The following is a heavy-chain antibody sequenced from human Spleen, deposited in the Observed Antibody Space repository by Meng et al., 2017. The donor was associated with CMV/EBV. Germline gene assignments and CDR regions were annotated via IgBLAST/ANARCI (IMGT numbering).Heavy chain of an antibody. CDR3: ARGFYDSSGYYYDY. Sequence: GESLKISCAASGFTFSDYYMSWIRQAPGKGLEWVSYISSSGSTIYYADSVKGRFTISRDNAKNSLYLQMNSLRAEDTAVYYCARGFYDSSGYYYDYWGQGTLVTVSS. D-gene: IGHD3-22*01. CDR2: ISSSGSTI. CDR1: GFTFSDYY. V-gene: IGHV3-11*04. J-gene: IGHJ4*02.